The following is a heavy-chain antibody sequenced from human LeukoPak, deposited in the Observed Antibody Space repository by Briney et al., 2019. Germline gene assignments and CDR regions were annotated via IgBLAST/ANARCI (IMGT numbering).Heavy chain of an antibody. CDR1: GGSISSSSHY. CDR2: INYSGSA. Sequence: PSETLSLTCTVSGGSISSSSHYWSWLRQPPGKGLEWIASINYSGSAYYNPSLKSRVTISVDTSKNQFSLTLNSVTSADTAVYYCARCRYSSSPDFEYWGQGSLVTVSS. V-gene: IGHV4-39*07. CDR3: ARCRYSSSPDFEY. D-gene: IGHD6-13*01. J-gene: IGHJ4*02.